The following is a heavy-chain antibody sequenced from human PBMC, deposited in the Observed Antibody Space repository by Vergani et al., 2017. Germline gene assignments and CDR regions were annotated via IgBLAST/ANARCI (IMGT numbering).Heavy chain of an antibody. Sequence: EVQVVESGGGLVQPGGSLRLSCAASGFTFSTYDMHWVRQATRKGLEWVSAIGTAGDTYYPGSVKGRFTISRENAKNSLYLQMNGLRAGDTAVYYCANYRYYDFWSGSFDYWGQGTLVTVSS. J-gene: IGHJ4*02. CDR3: ANYRYYDFWSGSFDY. V-gene: IGHV3-13*01. CDR2: IGTAGDT. CDR1: GFTFSTYD. D-gene: IGHD3-3*01.